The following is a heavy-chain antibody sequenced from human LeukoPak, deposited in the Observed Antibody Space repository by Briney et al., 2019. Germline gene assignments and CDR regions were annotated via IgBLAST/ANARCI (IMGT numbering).Heavy chain of an antibody. CDR3: ARDYRARLDY. J-gene: IGHJ4*02. CDR2: IKQDGSEK. Sequence: GGSLRLSCAASGFTFSTYWMSWVRQAPGKGLEWVANIKQDGSEKYYVDSVKGRFTISRDNARTSLYLQMNSLRAEDTAVYHCARDYRARLDYWGQGTLVTVSS. V-gene: IGHV3-7*01. CDR1: GFTFSTYW.